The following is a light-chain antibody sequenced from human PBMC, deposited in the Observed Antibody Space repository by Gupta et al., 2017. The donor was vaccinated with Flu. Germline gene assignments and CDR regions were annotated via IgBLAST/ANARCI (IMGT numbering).Light chain of an antibody. V-gene: IGLV1-47*02. J-gene: IGLJ3*02. CDR3: AVWDDSLSGVV. CDR1: RSNIGSNY. Sequence: QSALAQPPSASGTPGQTVTISCSGGRSNIGSNYAYWYQQLPGTAPKLVVFSNNQRPSGVPDRFSGSKSGTSVSLAISGLRSEDAGDYYCAVWDDSLSGVVFGGGTTLTVL. CDR2: SNN.